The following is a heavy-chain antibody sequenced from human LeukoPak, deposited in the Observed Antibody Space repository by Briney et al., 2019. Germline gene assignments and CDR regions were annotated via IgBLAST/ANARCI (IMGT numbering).Heavy chain of an antibody. CDR3: ARRNPDSFEAFDI. CDR2: IYPGDSDT. V-gene: IGHV5-51*07. D-gene: IGHD1-14*01. J-gene: IGHJ3*02. CDR1: GYSFTSYW. Sequence: GESLKISCKGSGYSFTSYWIGWVHQMPGKGLEWMGIIYPGDSDTRYSPSFQGQVTISADKSISTAYLQWSSLKASDTAMYYCARRNPDSFEAFDIWGQGTMVTVSS.